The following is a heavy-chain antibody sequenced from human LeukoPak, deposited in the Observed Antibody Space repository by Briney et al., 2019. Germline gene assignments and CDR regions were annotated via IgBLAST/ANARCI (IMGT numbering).Heavy chain of an antibody. CDR1: GFTFSSYA. D-gene: IGHD6-13*01. Sequence: GGSLRLSCAASGFTFSSYAMHWVRQAPGKGLEWVAVISYDGSNKYYADSVKGRFTISRDNSKNTLYLQMNSLRAEDTAVYYCARGQVGIAAAGTLDYWGQGTLVTVSS. CDR3: ARGQVGIAAAGTLDY. J-gene: IGHJ4*02. CDR2: ISYDGSNK. V-gene: IGHV3-30-3*01.